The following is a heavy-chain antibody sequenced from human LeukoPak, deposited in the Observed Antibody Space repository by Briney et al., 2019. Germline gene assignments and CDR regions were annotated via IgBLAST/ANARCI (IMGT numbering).Heavy chain of an antibody. D-gene: IGHD3-22*01. J-gene: IGHJ4*02. CDR2: MNPDSANT. CDR3: VRSTMRVRSTNDY. Sequence: ASVKVSFKAAGYSFTSYDINWVRQATGQGLEWMGWMNPDSANTGYAQKFQGRVTMTRDTSISTAYMELSSLRSDDTAVYYCVRSTMRVRSTNDYWGQGTLVTVSS. CDR1: GYSFTSYD. V-gene: IGHV1-8*01.